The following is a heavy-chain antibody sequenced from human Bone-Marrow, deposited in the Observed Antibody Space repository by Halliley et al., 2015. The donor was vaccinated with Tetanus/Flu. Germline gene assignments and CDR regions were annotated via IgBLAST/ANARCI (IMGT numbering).Heavy chain of an antibody. J-gene: IGHJ6*02. Sequence: GLVKPSETLSLTCTVTGDSIKNYFWSWIRKTPGKGLEWIGYIFSSGSTTYNPSLKSRVTISLDTSKQQFSLMVRSVAAADTGVYYCATSVVPHYYGLDVWGQGTTVTVSS. CDR3: ATSVVPHYYGLDV. D-gene: IGHD2-15*01. V-gene: IGHV4-59*13. CDR2: IFSSGST. CDR1: GDSIKNYF.